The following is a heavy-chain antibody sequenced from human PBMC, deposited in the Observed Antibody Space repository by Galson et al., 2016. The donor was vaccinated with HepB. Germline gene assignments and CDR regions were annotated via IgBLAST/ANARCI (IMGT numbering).Heavy chain of an antibody. D-gene: IGHD5-24*01. CDR3: ARVPTHIERGAILPDL. CDR1: GFNFNDSG. V-gene: IGHV3-33*01. CDR2: IWYHGGHK. Sequence: SLRLSCAASGFNFNDSGMHWVRQAPAKGLEWVAVIWYHGGHKDYLDSVKGRFTISRDNTKNTLYLQMDSLRVEDTAVYYCARVPTHIERGAILPDLWGQGTLVAVSS. J-gene: IGHJ5*02.